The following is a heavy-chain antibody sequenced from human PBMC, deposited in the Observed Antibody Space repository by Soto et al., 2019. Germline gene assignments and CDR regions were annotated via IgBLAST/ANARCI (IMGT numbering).Heavy chain of an antibody. J-gene: IGHJ4*02. CDR1: GGSFSGYY. Sequence: SETLSLTCAVYGGSFSGYYWSWFRQPPGKGLEWIGEINHSGSTNYNPSLKSRVTISVDTSKNQFSLKLSSVTAADTAVYYCAREAMATLDYWGQGTLVTVSS. CDR2: INHSGST. V-gene: IGHV4-34*01. CDR3: AREAMATLDY. D-gene: IGHD5-12*01.